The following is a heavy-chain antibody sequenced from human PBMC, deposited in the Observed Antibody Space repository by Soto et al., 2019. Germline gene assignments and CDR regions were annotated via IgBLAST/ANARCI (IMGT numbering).Heavy chain of an antibody. CDR1: GGTFSAYA. D-gene: IGHD3-16*02. V-gene: IGHV1-69*06. Sequence: QLQLVQSGAEVKKPGSSVKVSCKASGGTFSAYAISWVRQAPGQGLEWMGGILPLSGTTNYTQRFQGRVTISAEKDTSTAYMELSSLRSEDTAVYYCARANPTKYYDYVWGDYRRGGMDVWGQGTTVTVSS. CDR2: ILPLSGTT. CDR3: ARANPTKYYDYVWGDYRRGGMDV. J-gene: IGHJ6*02.